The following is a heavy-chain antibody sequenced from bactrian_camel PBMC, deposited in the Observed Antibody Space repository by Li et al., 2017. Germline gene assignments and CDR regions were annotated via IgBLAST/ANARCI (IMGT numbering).Heavy chain of an antibody. V-gene: IGHV3S55*01. CDR3: AAKPGGYCYGPMSY. Sequence: HVQLVESGGGSVQVGGSLRLSCVASGDTVGRYCMGWFRQIPDKEREGVAAIDGGGNTAYAPSVKGRFTISKESAKNILYLQMDSLKPEDTATYYCAAKPGGYCYGPMSYWGQGTQVTVS. J-gene: IGHJ4*01. CDR1: GDTVGRYC. CDR2: IDGGGNT. D-gene: IGHD2*01.